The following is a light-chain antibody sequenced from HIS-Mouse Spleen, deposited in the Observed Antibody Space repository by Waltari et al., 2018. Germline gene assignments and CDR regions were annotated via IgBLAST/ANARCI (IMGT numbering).Light chain of an antibody. CDR2: KDS. J-gene: IGLJ2*01. CDR3: YSAADNSGV. CDR1: VLAKTY. V-gene: IGLV3-27*01. Sequence: SYELTQPSSVSVSPGQPARITCSGAVLAKTYARGFQQKPGQAPVLVIYKDSERPSGIPERFSGSSSGTTVTLTISGAQVEDEADYYCYSAADNSGVFGGGTKLTVL.